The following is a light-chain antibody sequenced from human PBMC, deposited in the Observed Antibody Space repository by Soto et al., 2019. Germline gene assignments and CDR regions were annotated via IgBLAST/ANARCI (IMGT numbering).Light chain of an antibody. CDR2: DAS. J-gene: IGKJ1*01. CDR1: QSVSSY. V-gene: IGKV3-11*01. CDR3: QQYSSLWT. Sequence: EIVLTQSPATLSFSPGERATLSCRASQSVSSYLAWYQQKPGQAPRLLIYDASTRATGIPARFSGSGSGTDFTLSISRLEPEDFAVYYCQQYSSLWTFGQGTKVDIK.